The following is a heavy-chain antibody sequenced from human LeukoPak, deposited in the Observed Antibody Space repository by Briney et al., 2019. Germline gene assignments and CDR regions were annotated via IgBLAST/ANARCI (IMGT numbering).Heavy chain of an antibody. CDR2: ISSSSSYI. CDR3: AKADRRSDLPYYFDY. J-gene: IGHJ4*02. V-gene: IGHV3-21*01. CDR1: GFTFSSYS. Sequence: GGSLRLSCAASGFTFSSYSMNWVRQAPGKGLEWVSSISSSSSYIYYADSVKGRFSISRDNAKKSLYLQMNSLRAEDTAVYYCAKADRRSDLPYYFDYWGQGTLVTVSS.